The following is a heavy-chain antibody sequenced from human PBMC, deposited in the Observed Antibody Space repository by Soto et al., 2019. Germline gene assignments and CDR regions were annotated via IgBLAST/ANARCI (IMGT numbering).Heavy chain of an antibody. J-gene: IGHJ4*02. Sequence: GASVKVSCKASGGTFSSSAISWVRQAPGQGLEWMGNIIPIFGTTKDAQKFQGRVTITADESTSTAYMELSSLSSEDTAVYYCATSGTATNFDYWGQGTLVTVYS. CDR1: GGTFSSSA. CDR2: IIPIFGTT. CDR3: ATSGTATNFDY. V-gene: IGHV1-69*13. D-gene: IGHD2-15*01.